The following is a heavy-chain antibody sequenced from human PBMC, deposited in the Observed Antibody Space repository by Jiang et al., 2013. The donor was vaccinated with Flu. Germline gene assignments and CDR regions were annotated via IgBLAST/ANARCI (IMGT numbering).Heavy chain of an antibody. D-gene: IGHD3-10*01. CDR3: TRDIKA. Sequence: VQLVESGGGLVQPGGSLRLSCAASGFTFSSYSMNWVRQAPGKGWSGLHDISSGSISIHYADSVKGHSPSSRDNAKNSLSLQMNSPERRGHGYLYCTRDIKAWG. V-gene: IGHV3-48*02. CDR1: GFTFSSYS. CDR2: ISSGSISI. J-gene: IGHJ5*01.